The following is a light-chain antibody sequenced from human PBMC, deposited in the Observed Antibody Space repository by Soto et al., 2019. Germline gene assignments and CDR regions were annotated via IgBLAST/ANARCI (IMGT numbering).Light chain of an antibody. Sequence: DIVMTQSPLSLPVTPGEPASISCRSSASLLHSNGYNCLDWYVQKPGQSPQLLIYFGSYRASGVPDRFSGSGSGTDFTLKISRVEAEDVGVYYCVQALQTPLTFGGGTKVEIK. CDR3: VQALQTPLT. CDR1: ASLLHSNGYNC. V-gene: IGKV2-28*01. J-gene: IGKJ4*01. CDR2: FGS.